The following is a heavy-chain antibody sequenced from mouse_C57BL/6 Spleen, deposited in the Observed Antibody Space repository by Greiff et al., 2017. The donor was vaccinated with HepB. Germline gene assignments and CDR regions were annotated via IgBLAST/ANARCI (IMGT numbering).Heavy chain of an antibody. Sequence: EVKLVESGAELVRPGASVKLSCTASGFNIKDYYMHWVKQRPEQGLEWIGRIDPEDGDTEYAPKFQGKATMTADTSSNTAYLQLSSLTSEDTAVYYCTTYGSSPYYAMDYWGQGTSVTVSS. CDR3: TTYGSSPYYAMDY. J-gene: IGHJ4*01. CDR1: GFNIKDYY. V-gene: IGHV14-1*01. D-gene: IGHD1-1*01. CDR2: IDPEDGDT.